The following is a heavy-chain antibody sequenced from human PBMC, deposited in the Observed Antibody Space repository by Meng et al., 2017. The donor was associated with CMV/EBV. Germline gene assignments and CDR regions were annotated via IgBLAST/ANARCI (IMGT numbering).Heavy chain of an antibody. CDR3: AHKGRRMAAAGINWFDP. D-gene: IGHD6-13*01. V-gene: IGHV2-5*02. J-gene: IGHJ5*02. CDR1: GFSLSTSGVG. CDR2: IYWDDDK. Sequence: PWNGFGPPLVKHTHTLTLTCTFSGFSLSTSGVGVGWIRQPPGKALEWLALIYWDDDKRYSPSLKSRLTITKDTSKNQVVLTMTNMDPVDTATYYCAHKGRRMAAAGINWFDPWGQGTLVTVSS.